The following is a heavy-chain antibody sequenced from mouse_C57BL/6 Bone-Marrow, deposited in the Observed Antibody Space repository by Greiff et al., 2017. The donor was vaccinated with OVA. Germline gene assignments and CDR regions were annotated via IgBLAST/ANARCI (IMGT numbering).Heavy chain of an antibody. Sequence: VQLQQSGAELVRPGASVKLSCTASGFNIKDDYMHWVKQRPEQGLEWIGWIDPENGDTEYASKFQGKATITADTSSNTAYLQLSSLTSEDTAVYYCTDYGSSPYAMDYWGQGTSVTVSS. J-gene: IGHJ4*01. D-gene: IGHD1-1*01. CDR2: IDPENGDT. CDR1: GFNIKDDY. V-gene: IGHV14-4*01. CDR3: TDYGSSPYAMDY.